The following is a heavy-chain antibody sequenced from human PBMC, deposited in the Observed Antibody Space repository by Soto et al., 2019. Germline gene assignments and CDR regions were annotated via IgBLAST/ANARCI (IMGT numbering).Heavy chain of an antibody. Sequence: SETLSLTXTVSGGSISSGGYYWSWIRQHPGKGLEWIGYIYYSGSTYYNPSLKSRVTISVDTSKNQFSLKLSSVTAADTAVYYCARDQGAPHRQFDPWGQGTLVTVSS. CDR3: ARDQGAPHRQFDP. CDR1: GGSISSGGYY. J-gene: IGHJ5*02. CDR2: IYYSGST. V-gene: IGHV4-31*02.